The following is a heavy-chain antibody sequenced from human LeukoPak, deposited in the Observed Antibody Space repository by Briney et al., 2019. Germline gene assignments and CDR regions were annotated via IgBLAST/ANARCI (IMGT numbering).Heavy chain of an antibody. CDR3: AAGTYYYDSSGYYGPLFDY. CDR1: GGSISSYY. Sequence: SETLSLTCTVSGGSISSYYWSWIRQPPGKGLEWIGEINHSGSTNYNPSLKSRVTISVDTSKNQFSLKLSSVTAADTAVYYCAAGTYYYDSSGYYGPLFDYWGQGTLVTVSS. CDR2: INHSGST. J-gene: IGHJ4*02. D-gene: IGHD3-22*01. V-gene: IGHV4-34*01.